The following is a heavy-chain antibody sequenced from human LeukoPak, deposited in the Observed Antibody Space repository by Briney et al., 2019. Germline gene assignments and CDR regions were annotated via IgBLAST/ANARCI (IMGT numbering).Heavy chain of an antibody. J-gene: IGHJ4*02. V-gene: IGHV4-34*01. D-gene: IGHD4-23*01. CDR3: ARGLTPGYFDY. CDR1: GGSFSGYY. CDR2: INHSGST. Sequence: SETLSLTCAVYGGSFSGYYWSWIRQPPGKRLEWIGEINHSGSTNYNPSLKSRVTISVDTSKNQFSLKLSSVTAADTAVYYCARGLTPGYFDYWGQGTLVTVSS.